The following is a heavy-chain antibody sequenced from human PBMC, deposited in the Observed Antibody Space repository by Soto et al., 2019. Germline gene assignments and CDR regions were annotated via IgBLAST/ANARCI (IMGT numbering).Heavy chain of an antibody. CDR3: ARSQGGSSSLDIYYYYYYGMDV. Sequence: QVQLVQSGAEVQKPGSSVKVSCKAPGGTFSSYAISWVRQALGQGLEWMGGLIPIFGTAHYAQKFQGRVTITADESTSTGYMELGSLRSEDTAVYYCARSQGGSSSLDIYYYYYYGMDVWGQGTTVTVSS. V-gene: IGHV1-69*01. CDR2: LIPIFGTA. D-gene: IGHD2-15*01. CDR1: GGTFSSYA. J-gene: IGHJ6*02.